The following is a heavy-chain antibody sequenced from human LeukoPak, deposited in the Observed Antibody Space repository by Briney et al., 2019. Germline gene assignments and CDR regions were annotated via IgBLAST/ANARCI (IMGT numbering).Heavy chain of an antibody. D-gene: IGHD3-22*01. Sequence: GGSLRLSCAASGFTFSSFGMNWVRQAPGKGLEWVSYISTTSSTILYADSVKGRFTISRDNAKNSLYLQMNSLRAEDTAVYYCARGRHYYDSSGYPTDAFDIWGQGTMVTVSS. CDR2: ISTTSSTI. CDR3: ARGRHYYDSSGYPTDAFDI. CDR1: GFTFSSFG. J-gene: IGHJ3*02. V-gene: IGHV3-48*01.